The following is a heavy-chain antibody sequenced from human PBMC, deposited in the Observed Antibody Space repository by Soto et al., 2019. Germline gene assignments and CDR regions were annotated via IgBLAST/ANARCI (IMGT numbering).Heavy chain of an antibody. D-gene: IGHD6-13*01. J-gene: IGHJ4*02. CDR1: GFTFSSYA. V-gene: IGHV3-23*01. CDR2: ISGSGGST. CDR3: AKVLWKLVDGGFDY. Sequence: GGSLRLSCAASGFTFSSYAMSWVRQAPGKGLEWVSAISGSGGSTYYTDSVKGRFTISRDNSKNTLYLQMNSLRAEDTAVYYCAKVLWKLVDGGFDYWGQGTLVTVSS.